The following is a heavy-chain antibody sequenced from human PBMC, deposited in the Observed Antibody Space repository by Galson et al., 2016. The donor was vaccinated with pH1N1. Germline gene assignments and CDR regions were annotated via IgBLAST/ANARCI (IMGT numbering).Heavy chain of an antibody. CDR1: GFTFSNFG. CDR3: SRGLVEKATVWWYVDL. J-gene: IGHJ2*01. CDR2: IWDDGTKK. V-gene: IGHV3-33*01. D-gene: IGHD2-15*01. Sequence: SLRLSCAASGFTFSNFGMHWVRQAPGKGLEWVAVIWDDGTKKYYVDSVKGRFTISRDNSKNTLSLQMNSLRVEDTALYYCSRGLVEKATVWWYVDLWGRGTLVTVSS.